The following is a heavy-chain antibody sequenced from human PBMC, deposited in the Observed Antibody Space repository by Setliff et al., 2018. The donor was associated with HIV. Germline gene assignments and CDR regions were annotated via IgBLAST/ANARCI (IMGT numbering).Heavy chain of an antibody. CDR3: ARLTSGWFFAY. CDR1: GGPISSSNYY. V-gene: IGHV4-39*01. Sequence: PSETLSLTCTVSGGPISSSNYYWGWIRQPPGKGLEWVGSFFYSGSTYHNPSLKSRVTISVDTSKNQFSLKLSSVTAADTAVYYCARLTSGWFFAYWGQGTLVTV. D-gene: IGHD6-19*01. CDR2: FFYSGST. J-gene: IGHJ4*02.